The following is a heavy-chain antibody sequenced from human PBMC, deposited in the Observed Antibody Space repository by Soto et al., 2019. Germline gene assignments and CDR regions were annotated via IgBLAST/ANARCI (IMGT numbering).Heavy chain of an antibody. V-gene: IGHV4-30-4*01. Sequence: SETLSLTCTVSGGSISSGDYYWSWIRQPPGKGLEWIGYIYYSGSTYYNPSLKSRVTISVGTSKNQFSLKLSSVTAADTAVYYCARVTYYYDSSGYQTPEYFDYWGQGTLVTVSS. CDR3: ARVTYYYDSSGYQTPEYFDY. CDR2: IYYSGST. CDR1: GGSISSGDYY. J-gene: IGHJ4*02. D-gene: IGHD3-22*01.